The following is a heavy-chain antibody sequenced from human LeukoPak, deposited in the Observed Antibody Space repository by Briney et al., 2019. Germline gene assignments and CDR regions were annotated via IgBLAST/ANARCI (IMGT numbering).Heavy chain of an antibody. CDR3: ARVVSENSGYQGY. V-gene: IGHV3-11*04. D-gene: IGHD3-22*01. CDR1: GFTFSDYY. Sequence: GGSLRLSCAASGFTFSDYYMSWIRQAPGKGLEWVSYISTSGSTIYYADSVKGRFTVSRDNAKNSLFLQMNSLRAEDTAVYYCARVVSENSGYQGYWGQGTLVTVSS. CDR2: ISTSGSTI. J-gene: IGHJ4*02.